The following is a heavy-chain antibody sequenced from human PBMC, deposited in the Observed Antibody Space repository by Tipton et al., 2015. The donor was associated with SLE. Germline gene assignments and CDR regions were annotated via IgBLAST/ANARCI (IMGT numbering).Heavy chain of an antibody. V-gene: IGHV4-31*03. Sequence: TLSLTCTVSGGSISSGGYYWSWIRQHPGKGLEWIGYIYYSGSTYYNPSLKSRVTISVDTSKNQFSLKLSSVTAADTAVYYCARAYYDFWSGYFVFDYWGQGTLVTVSS. CDR1: GGSISSGGYY. CDR3: ARAYYDFWSGYFVFDY. J-gene: IGHJ4*02. D-gene: IGHD3-3*01. CDR2: IYYSGST.